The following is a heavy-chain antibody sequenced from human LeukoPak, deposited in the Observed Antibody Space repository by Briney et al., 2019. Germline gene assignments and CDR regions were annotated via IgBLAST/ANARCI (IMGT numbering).Heavy chain of an antibody. CDR3: AKAGGYSYVYY. V-gene: IGHV3-23*01. D-gene: IGHD5-18*01. CDR1: GFTFSILD. CDR2: ISGNGGRT. J-gene: IGHJ4*02. Sequence: GGSLRLSCAASGFTFSILDMSWVRQAPGKGLEWVSAISGNGGRTYYADSVKGRFTISRDNSKNTLYLQVNSLRAEDTAVYYCAKAGGYSYVYYWGQGTLVTVSS.